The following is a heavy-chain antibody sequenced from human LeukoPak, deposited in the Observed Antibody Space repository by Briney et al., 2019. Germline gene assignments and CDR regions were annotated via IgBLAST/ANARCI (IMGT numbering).Heavy chain of an antibody. Sequence: SQTLSLTCAVSGGSISSGGYSWSWIRQPPGKGLEWIGYIYHSGSTYYNPSLKSRVTISVDRSKNQFSLKLSSVTAADTAVYYCARVTMMALGYYFDYWGQGTLVTVSS. D-gene: IGHD3-22*01. J-gene: IGHJ4*02. CDR3: ARVTMMALGYYFDY. CDR2: IYHSGST. V-gene: IGHV4-30-2*01. CDR1: GGSISSGGYS.